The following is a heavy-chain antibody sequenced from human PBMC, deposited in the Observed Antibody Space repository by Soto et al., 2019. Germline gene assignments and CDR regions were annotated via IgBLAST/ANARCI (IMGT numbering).Heavy chain of an antibody. J-gene: IGHJ6*02. CDR2: ICYNGST. CDR1: GGSISSSSYY. Sequence: SETLSLTCTVSGGSISSSSYYWGWIRQPPGKGLEWIGSICYNGSTYYNPSLKSRVTISVDTSKNQFSLDLSSVTAAETAVYYCARPLSYYDFWSGFSGMDVWGQGTTVTVSS. D-gene: IGHD3-3*01. V-gene: IGHV4-39*01. CDR3: ARPLSYYDFWSGFSGMDV.